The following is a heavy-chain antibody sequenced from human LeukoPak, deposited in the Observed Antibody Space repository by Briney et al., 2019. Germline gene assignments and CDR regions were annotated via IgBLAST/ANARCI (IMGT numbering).Heavy chain of an antibody. CDR3: ARRNPVAGYFDY. V-gene: IGHV4-31*03. D-gene: IGHD6-19*01. CDR2: IYYSGTT. Sequence: SETLSLTCTVSGGSISSGGYYWGWIRQHPVKGLEWIGYIYYSGTTYYNPSLKSRVSISSDTSKNQFSLKLNSMTAADTAVYHCARRNPVAGYFDYWGQGTLVTVPS. J-gene: IGHJ4*02. CDR1: GGSISSGGYY.